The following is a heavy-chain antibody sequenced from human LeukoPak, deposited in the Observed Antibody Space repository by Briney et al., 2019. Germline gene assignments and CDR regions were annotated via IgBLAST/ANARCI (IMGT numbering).Heavy chain of an antibody. V-gene: IGHV3-64*02. Sequence: GGTLRFYCAASGFTFSSYAMRWVRQAPGKGLEYVSAISSNGGSTYYADSVKGRFTISRDNSKNTLYLQMGSLRAEDMAVYYCARGGFDWLFWYYFDYWGQGTLVTVSS. CDR3: ARGGFDWLFWYYFDY. CDR1: GFTFSSYA. D-gene: IGHD3-9*01. CDR2: ISSNGGST. J-gene: IGHJ4*02.